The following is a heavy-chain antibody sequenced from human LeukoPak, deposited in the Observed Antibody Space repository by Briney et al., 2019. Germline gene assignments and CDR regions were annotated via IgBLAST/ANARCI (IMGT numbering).Heavy chain of an antibody. CDR1: GYSISSGYY. J-gene: IGHJ4*02. V-gene: IGHV4-38-2*01. CDR2: IYHSGST. Sequence: SETLSLTCAVSGYSISSGYYWGWIRQPPGKGLEWIGSIYHSGSTYYNPSLKSRVTISVDTSKNQFSLKLSSVTAADTAVYYCAAESIVGATTESYVDYWGQGTLVTFSS. D-gene: IGHD1-26*01. CDR3: AAESIVGATTESYVDY.